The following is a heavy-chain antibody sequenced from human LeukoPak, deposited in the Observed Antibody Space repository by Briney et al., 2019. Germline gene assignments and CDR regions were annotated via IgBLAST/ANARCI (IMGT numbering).Heavy chain of an antibody. V-gene: IGHV1-24*01. CDR2: FDPEDGET. CDR1: GYTLTELS. CDR3: ATAHIVATILNWFDP. D-gene: IGHD5-12*01. Sequence: ASVKVSCKVSGYTLTELSMHWVRQAPGKGLEWMGGFDPEDGETIYAQKFLGRVTMTEDTSTDTAYMELSSLRSEDTAVYYCATAHIVATILNWFDPWGQGTLVTVSS. J-gene: IGHJ5*02.